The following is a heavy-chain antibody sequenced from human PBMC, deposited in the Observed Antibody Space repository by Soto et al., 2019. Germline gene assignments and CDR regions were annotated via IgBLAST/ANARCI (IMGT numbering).Heavy chain of an antibody. CDR3: VRHVRWFGESGGYYFDY. D-gene: IGHD3-10*01. Sequence: PSETLSLTCTVSGASISSGHYYWGWIRQPPGKGLEWIGSIYYTGSTYYNPSLKSRVTISVDTSKNQFSLNLSSVTAADTAVYYCVRHVRWFGESGGYYFDYWGQGTLVTVSS. V-gene: IGHV4-39*01. CDR1: GASISSGHYY. CDR2: IYYTGST. J-gene: IGHJ4*02.